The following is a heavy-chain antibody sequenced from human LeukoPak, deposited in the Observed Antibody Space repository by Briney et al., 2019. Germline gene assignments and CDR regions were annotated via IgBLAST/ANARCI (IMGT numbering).Heavy chain of an antibody. J-gene: IGHJ4*02. D-gene: IGHD5-24*01. CDR3: AHSRRWLHNPLMGDFDY. CDR1: GFSLNTSGVG. CDR2: IYWDDDK. Sequence: SGPTLVNPTQTLTLTCTFSGFSLNTSGVGVGWIRQPPGKALEWLALIYWDDDKRYSPSLKTRLTITKDTSKNQVVLTMTNMDPVDTATYYCAHSRRWLHNPLMGDFDYWGQGTLVTVSS. V-gene: IGHV2-5*02.